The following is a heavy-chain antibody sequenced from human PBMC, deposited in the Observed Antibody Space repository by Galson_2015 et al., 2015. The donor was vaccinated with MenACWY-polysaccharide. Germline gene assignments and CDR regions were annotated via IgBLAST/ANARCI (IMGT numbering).Heavy chain of an antibody. J-gene: IGHJ4*02. CDR2: INQDGSEK. D-gene: IGHD1-26*01. Sequence: SLRLSCAASGFTFSNFWMSWVRQAPGKGLEWVASINQDGSEKHYVDSVRVQFTVSRDNAKDSLYLQMNSLRAEDTAAYYCARTRIVGAHWFDCWGQGTLVTVSS. CDR3: ARTRIVGAHWFDC. V-gene: IGHV3-7*01. CDR1: GFTFSNFW.